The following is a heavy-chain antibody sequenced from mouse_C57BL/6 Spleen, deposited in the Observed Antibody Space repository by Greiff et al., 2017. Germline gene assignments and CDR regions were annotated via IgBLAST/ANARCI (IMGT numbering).Heavy chain of an antibody. CDR2: IRSKSNNYAT. CDR3: VRHGTWDAMDY. Sequence: EVQWVESGGGLVQPKGSLKLSCAASGFSFNTYAMNWVRQAPGKGLEWVARIRSKSNNYATYYADSVKDRFTISRDDSESMLYLQMNNLKTEDTAMYYFVRHGTWDAMDYWGQGTSVTVSS. D-gene: IGHD3-3*01. CDR1: GFSFNTYA. V-gene: IGHV10-1*01. J-gene: IGHJ4*01.